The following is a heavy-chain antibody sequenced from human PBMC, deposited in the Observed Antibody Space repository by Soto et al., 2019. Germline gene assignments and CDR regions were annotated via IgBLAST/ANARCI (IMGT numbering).Heavy chain of an antibody. D-gene: IGHD6-19*01. CDR3: ARDRVAVGGDYYYGMDV. J-gene: IGHJ6*02. Sequence: LRLSCAASGFTFSSYWMHWVRQAPGKGLVWVSRINSDGSSTSYADSVKGRFTISRDNAKNTLYLQMNSLRAEDTAVYYCARDRVAVGGDYYYGMDVWGQGTTVTVSS. V-gene: IGHV3-74*01. CDR2: INSDGSST. CDR1: GFTFSSYW.